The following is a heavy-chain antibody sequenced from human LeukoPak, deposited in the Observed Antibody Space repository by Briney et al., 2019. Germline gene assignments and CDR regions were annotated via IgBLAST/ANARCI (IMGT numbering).Heavy chain of an antibody. V-gene: IGHV3-33*01. CDR1: GFTFSTYG. CDR3: ARDEEWDLPWGY. CDR2: IWYDGSNK. Sequence: PGGSLRLSCAASGFTFSTYGMHWVRHAPGKGLEWVAVIWYDGSNKYYVDSVKGRFTISRDNSKNTLYLQMNSLRAEDTAVYYCARDEEWDLPWGYWGQGTLVTVSS. J-gene: IGHJ4*02. D-gene: IGHD1-26*01.